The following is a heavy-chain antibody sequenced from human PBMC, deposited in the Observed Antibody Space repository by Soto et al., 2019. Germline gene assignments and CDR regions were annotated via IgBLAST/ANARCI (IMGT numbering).Heavy chain of an antibody. J-gene: IGHJ4*02. V-gene: IGHV3-30*18. CDR2: ISYDGSNK. D-gene: IGHD3-9*01. CDR1: GFTFSSYG. Sequence: QVQLMESGGGVVQPGRSLRLSCAASGFTFSSYGIHWVRQAPGKGLEWVAVISYDGSNKYYADSVKGRFTISRDNSKNTLYLQMNSLRAEDTAVYYCAKDHYDILTGYYGPDYWGQGTLVTVSS. CDR3: AKDHYDILTGYYGPDY.